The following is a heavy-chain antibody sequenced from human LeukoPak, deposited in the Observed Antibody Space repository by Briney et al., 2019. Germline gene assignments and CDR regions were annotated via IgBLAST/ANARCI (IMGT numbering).Heavy chain of an antibody. CDR2: ISSSSSYI. D-gene: IGHD6-13*01. Sequence: GGSLRLSCAASGFTFSSYSMNWVRQAPGKGLEWVSSISSSSSYIYYADSMKGRFTISRDNAKNSLYLQMNSLRAEDTAVYYCARAQYSSSWYRGVYWGQGTLVTVSS. J-gene: IGHJ4*02. CDR1: GFTFSSYS. V-gene: IGHV3-21*01. CDR3: ARAQYSSSWYRGVY.